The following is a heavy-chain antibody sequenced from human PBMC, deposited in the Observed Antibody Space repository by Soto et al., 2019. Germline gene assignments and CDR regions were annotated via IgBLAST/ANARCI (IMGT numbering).Heavy chain of an antibody. CDR3: ARGKLSAYVWGSYRYPFDY. D-gene: IGHD3-16*02. J-gene: IGHJ4*02. V-gene: IGHV4-34*01. CDR1: RGCFSGYY. CDR2: INHSVST. Sequence: XETLSVICAFCRGCFSGYYWSWIGTPPGKGLEWIGEINHSVSTNYNPSLKSRVTISVDTSKNQFSLKLSSVTAADTAVYYCARGKLSAYVWGSYRYPFDYWGQGTGVTVSS.